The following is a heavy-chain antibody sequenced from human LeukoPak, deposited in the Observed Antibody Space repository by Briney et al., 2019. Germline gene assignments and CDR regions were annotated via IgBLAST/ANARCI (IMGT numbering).Heavy chain of an antibody. CDR2: IWYDGSNK. Sequence: GGSLRLSCAASGFSFSRYGMHWVRQAPGKGLEWVAMIWYDGSNKNYADSVKGRFTISRDNAKNSLYLQMNSLRAEDTAVYYCARDRTITMIVVVTNRRGFDYWGQGTLVTVSS. D-gene: IGHD3-22*01. J-gene: IGHJ4*02. CDR1: GFSFSRYG. CDR3: ARDRTITMIVVVTNRRGFDY. V-gene: IGHV3-33*01.